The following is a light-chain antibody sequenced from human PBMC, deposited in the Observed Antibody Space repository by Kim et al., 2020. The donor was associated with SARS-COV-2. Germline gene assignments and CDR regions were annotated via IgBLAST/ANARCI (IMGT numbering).Light chain of an antibody. CDR2: STS. CDR3: QQLNGFPLT. V-gene: IGKV1-12*01. J-gene: IGKJ4*01. Sequence: SASVGDSVTITCRASENIGSWLAWYQQKPGKAPSLLIYSTSTLHSGVPSRFSGSGSGTDFTLTVSSLQPEDSAVYYCQQLNGFPLTFGGGTKLEI. CDR1: ENIGSW.